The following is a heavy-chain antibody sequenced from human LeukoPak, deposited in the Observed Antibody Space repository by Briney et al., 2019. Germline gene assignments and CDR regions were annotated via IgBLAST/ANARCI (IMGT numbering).Heavy chain of an antibody. CDR3: ARGDTYYDILTGYSSSYYFGY. CDR1: GGSISSGGYS. V-gene: IGHV4-30-2*01. J-gene: IGHJ4*02. Sequence: PSETLSLTCAVSGGSISSGGYSWSWIRQPPGKGLEWIGYIYHSGSTYYNPSLKSRVTISVDRSKNQFSLKLSSVTAADTAVYYCARGDTYYDILTGYSSSYYFGYWGQGTLVTVSS. D-gene: IGHD3-9*01. CDR2: IYHSGST.